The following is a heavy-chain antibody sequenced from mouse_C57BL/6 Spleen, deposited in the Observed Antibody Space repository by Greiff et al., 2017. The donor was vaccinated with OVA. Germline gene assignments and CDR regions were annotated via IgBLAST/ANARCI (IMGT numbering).Heavy chain of an antibody. CDR2: IDPSDSYT. J-gene: IGHJ4*01. D-gene: IGHD1-1*01. V-gene: IGHV1-59*01. Sequence: VQLQQPGAELVRPGTSVTLSCKASGYTFTSYWMHWVKQRPGHGLEWIGVIDPSDSYTNYNQKFKGKATLTVDTSSSTAYMQLSSLTSEDSAVYYCARGSYYYGSSYDYAMDYWGQGTSVTVSS. CDR3: ARGSYYYGSSYDYAMDY. CDR1: GYTFTSYW.